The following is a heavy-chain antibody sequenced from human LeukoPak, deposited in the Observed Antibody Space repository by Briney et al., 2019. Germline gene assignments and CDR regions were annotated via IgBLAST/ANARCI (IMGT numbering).Heavy chain of an antibody. D-gene: IGHD2-21*02. CDR3: ARQEALTATSFYGMDV. V-gene: IGHV4-39*01. CDR2: IYWTGST. Sequence: KPSETLSLTCTVSGGSISGSNSYWGWIRQSPGKGLEWIGSIYWTGSTYYNPSLKSRVTISVDTSKNQFSLMMRSMTAADTAVYSCARQEALTATSFYGMDVWGQGTTVTVSS. J-gene: IGHJ6*02. CDR1: GGSISGSNSY.